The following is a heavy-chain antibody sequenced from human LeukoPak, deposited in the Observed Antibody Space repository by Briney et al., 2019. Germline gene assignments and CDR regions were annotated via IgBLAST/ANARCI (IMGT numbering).Heavy chain of an antibody. V-gene: IGHV4-31*03. D-gene: IGHD6-19*01. CDR2: IYYSGST. CDR3: ARGGVAGAEYYFDY. J-gene: IGHJ4*02. CDR1: GGSISSSSYY. Sequence: SETLSLTCTVSGGSISSSSYYWGWIRQHPGKGLEWIGYIYYSGSTYYNPSLKSRVTISVDTSKNQFSLKLSSVTAADTAVYYCARGGVAGAEYYFDYWGQGTLVTVSS.